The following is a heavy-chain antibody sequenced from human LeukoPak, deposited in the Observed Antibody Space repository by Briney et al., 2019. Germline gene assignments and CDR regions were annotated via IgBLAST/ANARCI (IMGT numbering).Heavy chain of an antibody. Sequence: GGSLRLSCAASGFTVSSNYMHWVRQPTGKGLEWVSVIGTAGNTYYADSVKGRFTISRENAKNSLYLQMDNLRAEDTAVYYCARSKSYSSGWTDFDCWGQGTLVTVSS. D-gene: IGHD6-19*01. J-gene: IGHJ4*02. CDR2: IGTAGNT. CDR3: ARSKSYSSGWTDFDC. CDR1: GFTVSSNY. V-gene: IGHV3-13*01.